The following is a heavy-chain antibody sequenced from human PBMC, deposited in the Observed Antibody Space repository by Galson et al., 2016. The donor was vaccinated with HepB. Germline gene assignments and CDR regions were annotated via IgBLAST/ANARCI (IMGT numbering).Heavy chain of an antibody. V-gene: IGHV1-69*06. CDR2: IIPIFGTA. Sequence: SVKVSCKASGGTFSTYAINWVRQAPGQGLEWMGGIIPIFGTANYAQKFQGRVTTTADKSTSTAYMELSSLRSEDTAVYYCARDGNWFDPWGQGTLVTVSS. J-gene: IGHJ5*02. CDR1: GGTFSTYA. CDR3: ARDGNWFDP.